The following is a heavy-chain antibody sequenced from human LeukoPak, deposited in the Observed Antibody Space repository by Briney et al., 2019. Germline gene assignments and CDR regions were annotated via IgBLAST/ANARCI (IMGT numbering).Heavy chain of an antibody. Sequence: PGGSLRLSCAASGFTFSSYAMHWVRQAPGKGLEWVAVISYDGSNKYYADSVKGRFTISRDNSKNTLYLQMNSLRAEDTAVYYCARDRIVGATTPEGFDYWGQGTLVTVSS. CDR1: GFTFSSYA. J-gene: IGHJ4*02. V-gene: IGHV3-30-3*01. CDR2: ISYDGSNK. D-gene: IGHD1-26*01. CDR3: ARDRIVGATTPEGFDY.